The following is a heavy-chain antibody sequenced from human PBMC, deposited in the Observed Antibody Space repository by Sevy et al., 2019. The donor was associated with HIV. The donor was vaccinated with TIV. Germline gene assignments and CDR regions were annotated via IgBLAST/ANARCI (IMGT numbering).Heavy chain of an antibody. CDR2: ISSSGTTI. V-gene: IGHV3-11*01. Sequence: GGSLRLSCEASGFTFSDYYMSWIRQAPGKGLEWVSYISSSGTTIHYADSVKGRFTISRDNAKNSLYLQMKSLRAEDTAAYYCERESGGRGSSRWSGTYWGQGILVTVSS. CDR1: GFTFSDYY. CDR3: ERESGGRGSSRWSGTY. D-gene: IGHD6-13*01. J-gene: IGHJ4*02.